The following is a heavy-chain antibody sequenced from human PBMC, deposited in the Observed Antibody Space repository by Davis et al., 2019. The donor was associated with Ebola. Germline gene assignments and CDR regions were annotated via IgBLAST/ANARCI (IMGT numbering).Heavy chain of an antibody. J-gene: IGHJ2*01. V-gene: IGHV3-21*01. CDR3: ARVRWLKNWYFDL. Sequence: GGSLRLSCVASGFTFSSYAMSWVRQAPGKGLEWVSSISSSSSYIYYADSVTGRFTISRDNAKNTLYLQMNSLRAEDTAVYYCARVRWLKNWYFDLWGRGTLVTVSS. CDR2: ISSSSSYI. CDR1: GFTFSSYA. D-gene: IGHD5-12*01.